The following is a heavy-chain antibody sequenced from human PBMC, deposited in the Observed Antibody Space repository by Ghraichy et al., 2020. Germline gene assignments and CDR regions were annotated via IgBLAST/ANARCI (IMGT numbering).Heavy chain of an antibody. CDR2: IKSKTDGGTT. D-gene: IGHD3-3*01. CDR1: GFTFSNAW. CDR3: TTGPVYYDFWSGYLIPVGRDAFDI. Sequence: GGSLRLSCAASGFTFSNAWMSWVRQAPGKGLEWVGRIKSKTDGGTTDYAAPVKGRFTISRDDSKNTLYLQMNSLKTEDTAVYYCTTGPVYYDFWSGYLIPVGRDAFDIWGQGTMVTVSS. J-gene: IGHJ3*02. V-gene: IGHV3-15*01.